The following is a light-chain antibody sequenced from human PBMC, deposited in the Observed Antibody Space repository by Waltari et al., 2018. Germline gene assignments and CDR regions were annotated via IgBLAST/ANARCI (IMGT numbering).Light chain of an antibody. J-gene: IGLJ1*01. V-gene: IGLV2-8*01. CDR1: GSGGS. CDR3: SSDAVSNNFYD. Sequence: QSALTQPPSASGSPGQSVTISCTGTGSGGSVSWYQQLPGKAPKLLIYGVSKRPSGVPDRFSGSKSGNTASLAGSGLQAEDEGDYYCSSDAVSNNFYDFGSGTKVTVL. CDR2: GVS.